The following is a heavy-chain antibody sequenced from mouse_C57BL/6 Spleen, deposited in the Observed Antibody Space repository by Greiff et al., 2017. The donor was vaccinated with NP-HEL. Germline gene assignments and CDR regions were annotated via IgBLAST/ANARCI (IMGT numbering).Heavy chain of an antibody. CDR2: IDPSDSYT. Sequence: QVQLQQPGAELVKPGASVKLSCKASGYTFTSYWMQWVKQRPGQGLEWIGEIDPSDSYTNYNQKFKGKATLTVDTSSSTAYMQLSSLTSEDSAVYYCARQRVWSDYWGQGTTLTVSS. J-gene: IGHJ2*01. CDR3: ARQRVWSDY. V-gene: IGHV1-50*01. D-gene: IGHD2-10*02. CDR1: GYTFTSYW.